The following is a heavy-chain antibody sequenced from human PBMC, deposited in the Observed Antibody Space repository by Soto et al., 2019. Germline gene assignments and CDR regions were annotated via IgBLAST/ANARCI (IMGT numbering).Heavy chain of an antibody. Sequence: EVQLLESGGGLVQPGGSLRLSCAASGFTFSSYAMSWVRQAPGKGLEWVSAISGSGGSTYYADSVKGRFTISRDNSKNTLYLQMNSLRAEDTAVYYCAKDLSHYDFWSGYYTSYYYYYMDVWGKGTTVTVSS. J-gene: IGHJ6*03. D-gene: IGHD3-3*01. CDR2: ISGSGGST. V-gene: IGHV3-23*01. CDR1: GFTFSSYA. CDR3: AKDLSHYDFWSGYYTSYYYYYMDV.